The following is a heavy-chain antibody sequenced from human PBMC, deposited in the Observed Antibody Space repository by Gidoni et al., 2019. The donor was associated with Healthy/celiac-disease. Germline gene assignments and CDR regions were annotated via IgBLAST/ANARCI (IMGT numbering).Heavy chain of an antibody. D-gene: IGHD6-13*01. CDR1: GGSISSYY. CDR3: ARDRRIAAAGAFDI. V-gene: IGHV4-59*01. CDR2: IYYSGST. Sequence: VQLQESGPGLVKPSETLSLACTVSGGSISSYYWSWIRQPPGKGLEWIGYIYYSGSTNYNPTLKSRFTISLDTSNNQFSLKLSSVTAADTAVYYCARDRRIAAAGAFDIWGQGTMVTVSS. J-gene: IGHJ3*02.